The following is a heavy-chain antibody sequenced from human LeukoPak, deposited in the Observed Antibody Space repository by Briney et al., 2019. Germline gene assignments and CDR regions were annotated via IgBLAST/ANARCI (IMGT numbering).Heavy chain of an antibody. CDR3: ASGSSSSGYYYPFDY. CDR2: IYYSGST. CDR1: GGSISSYY. V-gene: IGHV4-59*08. J-gene: IGHJ4*02. D-gene: IGHD3-22*01. Sequence: SETLSLTCTVSGGSISSYYWSSIRQPPGKGLEWIGYIYYSGSTIYNPSLKSRVTISVDTSKNQFSLKLSSVTAADTAVYYCASGSSSSGYYYPFDYWGQGTLVTVSS.